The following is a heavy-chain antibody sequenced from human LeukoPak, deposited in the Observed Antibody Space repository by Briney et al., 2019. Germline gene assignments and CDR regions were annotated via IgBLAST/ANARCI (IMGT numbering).Heavy chain of an antibody. Sequence: ASETPSLTCTVSGGSISSYFWSWIRQPPGKGLEWIGYIYYSGSTTYNPSLKSRVTISIDTSKNQFSLNLSSVTAADTAVYYCARERQLHYFDYWGQGTLVTVSS. CDR2: IYYSGST. CDR1: GGSISSYF. D-gene: IGHD6-6*01. CDR3: ARERQLHYFDY. J-gene: IGHJ4*02. V-gene: IGHV4-59*13.